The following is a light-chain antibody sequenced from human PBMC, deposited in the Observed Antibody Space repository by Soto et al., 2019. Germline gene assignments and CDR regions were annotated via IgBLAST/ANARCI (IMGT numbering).Light chain of an antibody. CDR1: YDIRNY. CDR3: QKYNTVPVT. J-gene: IGKJ5*01. V-gene: IGKV1-27*01. CDR2: SAS. Sequence: MTQSPSSLSASVGDRVTITCRARYDIRNYLAWYQQIPGTVRKLLIYSASTLQSGVPSRFSGSGSGTHFTLTINSLQPEDVATYYCQKYNTVPVTFGQGTRLEIK.